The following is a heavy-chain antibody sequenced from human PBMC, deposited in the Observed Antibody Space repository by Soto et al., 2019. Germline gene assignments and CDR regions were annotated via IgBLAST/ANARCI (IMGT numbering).Heavy chain of an antibody. J-gene: IGHJ4*02. CDR3: ARDDGGSGWSSDY. V-gene: IGHV3-21*01. Sequence: ESGGGLVKPGGSLRLSCAASGFTFSSYSMNWVRQAPGKGLEWVSSISSSSSYIYYADSVKGRFTISRDNAKNSLYLQMNSLRAEDTAVYYCARDDGGSGWSSDYWGQGTLVTVSS. CDR2: ISSSSSYI. CDR1: GFTFSSYS. D-gene: IGHD6-19*01.